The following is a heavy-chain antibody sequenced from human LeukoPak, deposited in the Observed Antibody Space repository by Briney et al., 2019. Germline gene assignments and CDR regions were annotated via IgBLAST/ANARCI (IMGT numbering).Heavy chain of an antibody. Sequence: SETLSLTCTVSGGSISSYYWSWIRQPAGKGLEWIGRIYTSGNTNYNPSLKSRVTMSVDTSKNQFSLKLSSVTAADTAVYYCASYSDSSGYFDTRNDAFDIWGQGTMVTVSS. V-gene: IGHV4-4*07. J-gene: IGHJ3*02. D-gene: IGHD3-22*01. CDR2: IYTSGNT. CDR3: ASYSDSSGYFDTRNDAFDI. CDR1: GGSISSYY.